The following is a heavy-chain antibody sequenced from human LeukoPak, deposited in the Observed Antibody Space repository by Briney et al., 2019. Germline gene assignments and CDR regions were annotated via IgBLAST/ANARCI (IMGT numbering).Heavy chain of an antibody. D-gene: IGHD2-2*01. CDR2: INHSGST. V-gene: IGHV4-34*01. CDR1: GGSFSGYY. Sequence: PSETLSLTCAVYGGSFSGYYWSWIRQPPGKGLEWIGEINHSGSTNYNPSLKSRVTISVDTSKNQFSLKLSSVTAADTAVYYCARPPHDYCSSTSCYGPYAFDIWGQGTMVTVSS. J-gene: IGHJ3*02. CDR3: ARPPHDYCSSTSCYGPYAFDI.